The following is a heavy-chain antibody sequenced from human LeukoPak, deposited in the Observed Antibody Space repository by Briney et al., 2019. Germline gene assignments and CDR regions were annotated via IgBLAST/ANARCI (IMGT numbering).Heavy chain of an antibody. D-gene: IGHD5-18*01. CDR1: GFIFPEYG. Sequence: GGSLRLSCAASGFIFPEYGMTWVRQAPGKGLEWVSGINWNGGRTGYADSVKGRFTISRDNAKNSLYLQMNSLRAEDTAVYYCARDLSGVAGYTYGRGIDYWGQGTLVTVSS. J-gene: IGHJ4*02. CDR3: ARDLSGVAGYTYGRGIDY. CDR2: INWNGGRT. V-gene: IGHV3-20*04.